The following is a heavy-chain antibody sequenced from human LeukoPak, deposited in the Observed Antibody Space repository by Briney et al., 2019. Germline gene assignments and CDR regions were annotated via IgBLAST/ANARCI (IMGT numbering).Heavy chain of an antibody. CDR3: AKDSSSSGFSAACNFDY. Sequence: PGGSLRLSCAASGFTFSNYAMSWVRQAPGKGLEWVSAISGSGTYTYYADSVKGRFTISRDNSRNTLHLQMNSLRAEDTAIYHCAKDSSSSGFSAACNFDYWGQGTLVAVSS. D-gene: IGHD6-19*01. CDR1: GFTFSNYA. CDR2: ISGSGTYT. V-gene: IGHV3-23*01. J-gene: IGHJ4*02.